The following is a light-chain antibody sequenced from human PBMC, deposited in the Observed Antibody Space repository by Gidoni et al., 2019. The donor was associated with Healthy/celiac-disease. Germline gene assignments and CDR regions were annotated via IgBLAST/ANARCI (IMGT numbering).Light chain of an antibody. CDR3: QQYYSTPQWT. CDR2: AAS. V-gene: IGKV1-NL1*01. CDR1: QGISNS. Sequence: DIQMTQSPSSLSASVGDRVTITCRASQGISNSLAWYQQKPGKAPKLLLYAASRLESGVPSRVSGSGSGTDYTLTISSLQPEDFATYYCQQYYSTPQWTFXQXTKVEIK. J-gene: IGKJ1*01.